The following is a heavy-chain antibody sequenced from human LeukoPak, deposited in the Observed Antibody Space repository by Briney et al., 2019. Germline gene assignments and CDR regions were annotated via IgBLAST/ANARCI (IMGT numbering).Heavy chain of an antibody. D-gene: IGHD5-24*01. J-gene: IGHJ4*02. CDR2: IKQDGSEK. Sequence: PGGSLRLSCAASGFTFSNAWMSWARQAPGKGLEWVANIKQDGSEKYYVDSVKGRFTISRDNAKNSLYLQMNSLRAEDTAVYYCARDRDGYPGYWGQGTLVTVSS. CDR1: GFTFSNAW. CDR3: ARDRDGYPGY. V-gene: IGHV3-7*01.